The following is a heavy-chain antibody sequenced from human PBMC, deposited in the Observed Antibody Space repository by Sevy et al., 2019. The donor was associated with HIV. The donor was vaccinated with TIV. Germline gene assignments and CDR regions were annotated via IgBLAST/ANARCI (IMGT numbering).Heavy chain of an antibody. CDR2: INPHNGNT. CDR3: AREGTLITMLL. Sequence: ASVKVSCKASGYTFNNFGISWVRQAPGQGLEWMGRINPHNGNTKYAQKLQDRVTMTTDTSTSTAYMELRSLRSDDTAVYYCAREGTLITMLLWGQGTLVTVSS. V-gene: IGHV1-18*01. CDR1: GYTFNNFG. J-gene: IGHJ4*02. D-gene: IGHD3-10*02.